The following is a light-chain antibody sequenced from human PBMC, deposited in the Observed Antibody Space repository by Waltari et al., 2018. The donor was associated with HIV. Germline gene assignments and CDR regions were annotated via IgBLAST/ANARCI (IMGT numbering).Light chain of an antibody. CDR2: DVN. V-gene: IGLV2-11*01. CDR1: NSDVGGYNY. J-gene: IGLJ2*01. CDR3: CSYAGTYTV. Sequence: QSALTQPRSVSGSPGQTVTISCTGTNSDVGGYNYVSWYQQHSGKAPKLIIYDVNKRPSGVPDRFSGSKSGSTASLTISGLQAEDETDYYCCSYAGTYTVFGGGTTVTVL.